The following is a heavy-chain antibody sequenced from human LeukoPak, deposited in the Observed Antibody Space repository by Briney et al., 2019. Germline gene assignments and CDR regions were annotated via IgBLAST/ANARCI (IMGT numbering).Heavy chain of an antibody. CDR3: ARATSTSGPTFDY. CDR1: GFTFSTYR. CDR2: INTDSSTI. J-gene: IGHJ4*02. Sequence: GGSLRLSCAASGFTFSTYRMNWVRQAPGKGLEWLSYINTDSSTIYYTDSLKGRFTISRDNAKNSLYLQMNSLRDEGTAVYYCARATSTSGPTFDYWGQGTLVTVSS. D-gene: IGHD6-19*01. V-gene: IGHV3-48*02.